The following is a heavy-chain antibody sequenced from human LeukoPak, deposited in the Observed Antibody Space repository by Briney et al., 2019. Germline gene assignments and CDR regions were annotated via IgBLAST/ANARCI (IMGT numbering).Heavy chain of an antibody. CDR1: GFTFDDYA. D-gene: IGHD3-22*01. V-gene: IGHV3-9*01. CDR3: AKGTHYYDSGGYYFYAFDI. J-gene: IGHJ3*02. CDR2: ISRNSGSI. Sequence: GGSLRLSCAASGFTFDDYAMHWVRQAPGKGLEWVSGISRNSGSIGYADSVKGRFTISRDNAKNSLYLQMNSLRAEDTASYYCAKGTHYYDSGGYYFYAFDIWGQGTMVTVSS.